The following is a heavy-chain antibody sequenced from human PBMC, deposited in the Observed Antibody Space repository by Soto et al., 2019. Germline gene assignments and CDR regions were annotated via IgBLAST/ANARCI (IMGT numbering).Heavy chain of an antibody. J-gene: IGHJ6*02. CDR1: GGTFSSYA. CDR2: IIPIFGTA. CDR3: ARVHPDIVVVPAAPYYYYYGMDV. Sequence: QVQLVQSGAEVKKPGSSVKVSCKASGGTFSSYAISWVRQAPGQGLEWMGGIIPIFGTAYYAQKFQGRVTITADESTSTAYMELSSLRSEDTAVYYCARVHPDIVVVPAAPYYYYYGMDVWGQGTTVTVSS. V-gene: IGHV1-69*01. D-gene: IGHD2-2*01.